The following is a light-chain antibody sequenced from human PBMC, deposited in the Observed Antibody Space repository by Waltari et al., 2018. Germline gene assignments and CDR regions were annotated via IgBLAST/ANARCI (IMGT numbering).Light chain of an antibody. CDR1: QSVSSY. Sequence: ELVLTQSPATLSLSPGERATLSCRASQSVSSYLACYQQKPGQAPRLLIYDASNRATGIPARFRGSGSGTDFTLTISSLEPEDFAVYYCQQRSNWPITFGQGTRLEIK. CDR3: QQRSNWPIT. V-gene: IGKV3-11*01. J-gene: IGKJ5*01. CDR2: DAS.